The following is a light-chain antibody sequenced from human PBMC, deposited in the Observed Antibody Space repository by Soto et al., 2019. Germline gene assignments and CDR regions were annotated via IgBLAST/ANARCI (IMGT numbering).Light chain of an antibody. Sequence: VLTQPPSVSVAPGQTARITCGGSNIGSKSVHWYQQKPGQAPVLVVYDDSDRPSGIPERFSGSNSGNTATLTISRVEAGDEADYYCQVWGSSSDHVVFGGGTKVTVL. J-gene: IGLJ2*01. CDR3: QVWGSSSDHVV. CDR2: DDS. CDR1: NIGSKS. V-gene: IGLV3-21*02.